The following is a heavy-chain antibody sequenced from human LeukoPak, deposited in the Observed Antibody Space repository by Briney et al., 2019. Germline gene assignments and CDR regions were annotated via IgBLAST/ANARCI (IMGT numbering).Heavy chain of an antibody. CDR1: GFTFSSYW. CDR2: INSDGSST. D-gene: IGHD5-18*01. V-gene: IGHV3-74*01. CDR3: ARQLWLPGDKFDY. J-gene: IGHJ4*02. Sequence: QSGGSLRLSCAASGFTFSSYWMHWVRQAPGKGLVWVSRINSDGSSTSYADSVKGRFTISRDNAKKSLYLQMNSLRAEDTAVYYCARQLWLPGDKFDYWGQGTLVTVSS.